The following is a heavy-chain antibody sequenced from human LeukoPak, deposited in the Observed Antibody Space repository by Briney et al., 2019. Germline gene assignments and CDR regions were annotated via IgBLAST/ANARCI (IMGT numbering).Heavy chain of an antibody. Sequence: SVKVSCQASGCTFSSYAISWVRQAPGQGLEWMGGLITTFGTANYAQRFRGRVTITADKSTRTAYMELSSLRSEDTAVYYCARQILAMAWSGYSYGPWGYWGQGTLVTVSS. V-gene: IGHV1-69*06. D-gene: IGHD5-18*01. J-gene: IGHJ4*02. CDR1: GCTFSSYA. CDR3: ARQILAMAWSGYSYGPWGY. CDR2: LITTFGTA.